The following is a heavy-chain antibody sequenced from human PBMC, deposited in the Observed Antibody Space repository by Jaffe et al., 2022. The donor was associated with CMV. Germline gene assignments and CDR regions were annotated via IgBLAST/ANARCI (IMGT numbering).Heavy chain of an antibody. D-gene: IGHD5-18*01. J-gene: IGHJ4*02. CDR2: INHSGST. CDR3: ASISGYSYAQPFDY. V-gene: IGHV4-34*01. Sequence: QVQLQQWGAGLLKPSETLSLTCAVYGGSFSGYYWSWIRQPPGKGLEWIGEINHSGSTNYNPSLKSRVTISVDTSKNQFSLKLSSVTAADTAVYYCASISGYSYAQPFDYWGQGTLVTVSS. CDR1: GGSFSGYY.